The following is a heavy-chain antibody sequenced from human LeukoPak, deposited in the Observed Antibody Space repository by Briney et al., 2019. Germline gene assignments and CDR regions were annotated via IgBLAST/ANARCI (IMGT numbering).Heavy chain of an antibody. Sequence: PVGSLRLSCAASGFTFSSYEMNWVRQAPGKGLEWGSYISISVSTIYYADSGKGRFTISRDNAKNSLYLQMNSLSAEDTAVYYCARGTYCSGGSCYRYYYYGMDVWGQGTTVTVSS. D-gene: IGHD2-15*01. CDR1: GFTFSSYE. CDR2: ISISVSTI. V-gene: IGHV3-48*03. CDR3: ARGTYCSGGSCYRYYYYGMDV. J-gene: IGHJ6*01.